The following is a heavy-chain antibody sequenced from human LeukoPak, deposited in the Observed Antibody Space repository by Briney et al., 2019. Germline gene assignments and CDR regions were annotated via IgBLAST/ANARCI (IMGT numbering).Heavy chain of an antibody. CDR1: GFTFSSYA. V-gene: IGHV3-23*01. CDR3: AKAGIAVPATPEY. CDR2: ISSSGGTT. J-gene: IGHJ4*02. D-gene: IGHD6-19*01. Sequence: GGSLRLSCAASGFTFSSYAMNWVRQAPGKGLEWVSVISSSGGTTYYSDSVKGRFIISRDNSKNTLYLRMNSLRAEDTAVYYCAKAGIAVPATPEYCGQGTQVTVSS.